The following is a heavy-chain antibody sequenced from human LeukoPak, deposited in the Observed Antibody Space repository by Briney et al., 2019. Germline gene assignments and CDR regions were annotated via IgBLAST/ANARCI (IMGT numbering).Heavy chain of an antibody. J-gene: IGHJ4*02. CDR3: ARSDGYNTHFFDY. CDR2: IYYSGST. CDR1: GLSLSSYY. Sequence: PSETLSLTCTVSGLSLSSYYWSWLRQPPGKGLEWIGYIYYSGSTTYNPSLKSRVTISVDTSKNQFSLKLSSVTAADTAVYYCARSDGYNTHFFDYWGQGTLVTVSS. D-gene: IGHD5-24*01. V-gene: IGHV4-59*08.